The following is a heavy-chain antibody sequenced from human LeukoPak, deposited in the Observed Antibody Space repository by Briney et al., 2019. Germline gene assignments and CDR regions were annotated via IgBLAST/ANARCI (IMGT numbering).Heavy chain of an antibody. J-gene: IGHJ5*02. CDR3: ARTSIAAAGAEYWFDP. CDR1: GYTFTSYG. D-gene: IGHD6-13*01. V-gene: IGHV1-69*06. Sequence: ASVKVSCKASGYTFTSYGISWVRQAPGQGLEWMGGIIPIFGTANYAQKFQGRVTITADKSTSTAYMELSSLRSEDTAVYYCARTSIAAAGAEYWFDPWGQGTLVTVSS. CDR2: IIPIFGTA.